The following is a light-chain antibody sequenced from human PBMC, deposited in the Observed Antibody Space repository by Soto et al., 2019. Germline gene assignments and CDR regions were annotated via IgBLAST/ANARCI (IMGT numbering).Light chain of an antibody. J-gene: IGKJ4*01. Sequence: MVLTLSPGTLSLSPGERSTLSCSGSQSVSSSYLAWYQQKPGQAPRLLIYGASSRATGIPDRFSDSGSGTDFTLTISRLEPEDFAVYYCQQYGSSLPLTFGGGTKVDIK. CDR3: QQYGSSLPLT. CDR2: GAS. V-gene: IGKV3-20*01. CDR1: QSVSSSY.